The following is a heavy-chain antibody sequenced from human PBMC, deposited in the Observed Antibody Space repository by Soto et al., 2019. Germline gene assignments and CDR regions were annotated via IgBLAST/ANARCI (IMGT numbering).Heavy chain of an antibody. D-gene: IGHD3-10*01. CDR1: GYTFSSYG. J-gene: IGHJ4*02. V-gene: IGHV1-18*01. CDR2: ISAYNGNT. Sequence: QDQLVQSGAEVKKPGASVKVSCKASGYTFSSYGISWVRQAPGQGLEWMGWISAYNGNTNYAQKLQGRVTMTTDTSTSTAYMDLRSLRSDDTAIYYCARDKGDGSGSYYGYWGQGTLVTVSS. CDR3: ARDKGDGSGSYYGY.